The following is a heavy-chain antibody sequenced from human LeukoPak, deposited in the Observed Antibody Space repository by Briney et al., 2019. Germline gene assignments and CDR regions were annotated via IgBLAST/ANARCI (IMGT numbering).Heavy chain of an antibody. CDR1: GGSISSYY. Sequence: SETLSLTCTVSGGSISSYYWSWIRRPAGKGLEWIGRIYTSGSTNYNPSLKSRVTMSVDTSKNQFSLKLSSVTAADTAVYYCARNALSSGSYHIDYWGQGTLVTVSS. D-gene: IGHD1-26*01. CDR2: IYTSGST. V-gene: IGHV4-4*07. CDR3: ARNALSSGSYHIDY. J-gene: IGHJ4*02.